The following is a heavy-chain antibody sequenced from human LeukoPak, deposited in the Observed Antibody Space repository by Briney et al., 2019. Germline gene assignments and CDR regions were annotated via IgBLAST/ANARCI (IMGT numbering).Heavy chain of an antibody. V-gene: IGHV3-23*01. J-gene: IGHJ4*02. D-gene: IGHD2-21*01. Sequence: GGSLRLSCAASGFTFSSYGMHWVRQTPGKGLEWVAATSSSDAGTYHADSVRGRLTISRDNSKNTLYLQMNSLRAEDAAVYFCAKAPVTSCRGAYCYPFDSWGQGTLVTVSS. CDR1: GFTFSSYG. CDR2: TSSSDAGT. CDR3: AKAPVTSCRGAYCYPFDS.